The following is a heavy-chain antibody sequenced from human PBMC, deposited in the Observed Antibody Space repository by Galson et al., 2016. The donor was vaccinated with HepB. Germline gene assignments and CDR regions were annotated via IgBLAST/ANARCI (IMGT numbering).Heavy chain of an antibody. D-gene: IGHD3-22*01. V-gene: IGHV3-9*01. CDR2: ISWDSGGI. J-gene: IGHJ4*02. CDR3: ARDENSYYESSGSDY. Sequence: SLRLSCAASGFTFDNYAMHWVRQAPGKGLEWVSGISWDSGGITYADSVKGRFTISRDNAENSLYLQMDSLRAEDTALYYCARDENSYYESSGSDYWGQGTLVTVSS. CDR1: GFTFDNYA.